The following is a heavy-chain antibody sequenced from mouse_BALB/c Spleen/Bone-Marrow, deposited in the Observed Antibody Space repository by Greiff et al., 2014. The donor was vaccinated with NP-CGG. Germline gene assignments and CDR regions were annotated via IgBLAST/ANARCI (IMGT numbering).Heavy chain of an antibody. CDR2: ISTYYGDA. V-gene: IGHV1S137*01. J-gene: IGHJ3*01. D-gene: IGHD2-4*01. CDR3: ARDYDYGFAY. Sequence: VQLQQSGAELMRPGVSVKISCKGSGYTFTDYAMHWVKQSHAKSLEWMGVISTYYGDASYNQKFKGKATMTVDKSSSTAYMELARLTSEDSAIYYCARDYDYGFAYWGQGTLVTVSA. CDR1: GYTFTDYA.